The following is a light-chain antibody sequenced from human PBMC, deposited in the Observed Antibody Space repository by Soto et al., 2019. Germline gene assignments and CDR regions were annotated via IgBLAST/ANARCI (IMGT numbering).Light chain of an antibody. Sequence: IVLTQSPGTLSLSPWERATLSCRASQSVSSNFAWYQQKPGQAPRLLIYGASSRATGIPDRFSGSGSGTDFILTITRLEPEDFAVYYCQQYGSSPGTFGQGTKVDIK. CDR2: GAS. J-gene: IGKJ1*01. CDR1: QSVSSN. V-gene: IGKV3-20*01. CDR3: QQYGSSPGT.